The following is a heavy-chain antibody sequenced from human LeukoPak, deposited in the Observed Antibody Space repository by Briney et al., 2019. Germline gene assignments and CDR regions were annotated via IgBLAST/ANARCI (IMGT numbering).Heavy chain of an antibody. CDR3: VGELNLSGYYVLSSDAFDI. J-gene: IGHJ3*02. CDR2: ISSSGSTI. D-gene: IGHD3-22*01. CDR1: GFTFSSYA. V-gene: IGHV3-48*04. Sequence: GGSLRLSCAASGFTFSSYAMHWVRQAPGKGLEWVSYISSSGSTIYYADSVKGRFTISRDNAKNSLYLQMNSLRAEDTAVYYCVGELNLSGYYVLSSDAFDIWGQGTVVTVSS.